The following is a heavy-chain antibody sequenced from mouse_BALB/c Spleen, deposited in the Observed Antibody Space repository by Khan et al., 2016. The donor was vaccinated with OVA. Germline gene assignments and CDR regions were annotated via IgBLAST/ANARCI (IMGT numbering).Heavy chain of an antibody. CDR1: GYTFTSYY. V-gene: IGHV1S81*02. J-gene: IGHJ3*01. D-gene: IGHD2-1*01. CDR2: INPSDGDT. CDR3: ISSGYGTFAY. Sequence: VQLQQSGAELVKPGASVKLSCKASGYTFTSYYMYWVKQRPGQGLEWIGEINPSDGDTNFNEKFRSKATLTVDKSSNTAYMQLSSLTSADSAFXYCISSGYGTFAYWGQGTLVTVSA.